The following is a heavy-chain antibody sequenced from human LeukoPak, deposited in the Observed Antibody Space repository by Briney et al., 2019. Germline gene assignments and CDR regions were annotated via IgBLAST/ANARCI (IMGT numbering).Heavy chain of an antibody. J-gene: IGHJ4*02. Sequence: GTSRLISGKCCGYIFTTYWIGWARPLPGEGLEWMGIIYPGDSDTRYSPSFQGQVTIATDKSISSAYLQWSSLKATDTAMYYCARRVRTTSTIDYWGQGTLVTVSS. CDR1: GYIFTTYW. CDR3: ARRVRTTSTIDY. D-gene: IGHD1-1*01. V-gene: IGHV5-51*01. CDR2: IYPGDSDT.